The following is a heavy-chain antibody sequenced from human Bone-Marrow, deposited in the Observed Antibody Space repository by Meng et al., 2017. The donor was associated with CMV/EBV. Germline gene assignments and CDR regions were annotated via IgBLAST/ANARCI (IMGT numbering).Heavy chain of an antibody. Sequence: ASVKVSCKASGYSFNDFAVNWVRQAPGQGLEWMGWVGGCDGDTNYALEFRGRVTVTIDTSTSTAYMELSSLRSEDTAVYYCARELGWEFVDYWGQGTLVTVSS. CDR2: VGGCDGDT. CDR3: ARELGWEFVDY. J-gene: IGHJ4*02. V-gene: IGHV1-18*01. CDR1: GYSFNDFA. D-gene: IGHD3-10*01.